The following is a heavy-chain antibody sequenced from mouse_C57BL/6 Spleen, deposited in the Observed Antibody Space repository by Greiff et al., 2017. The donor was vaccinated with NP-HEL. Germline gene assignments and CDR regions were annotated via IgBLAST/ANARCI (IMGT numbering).Heavy chain of an antibody. CDR1: GYSITSGYY. CDR3: ARDLGHY. CDR2: ISYDGSN. V-gene: IGHV3-6*01. Sequence: VQLQQSGPGLVKPSQSLSLTCSVTGYSITSGYYWNWIRQFPGNKLEWMGYISYDGSNNYNPSLKNRISITRDTSKNQFFLKLNSVTTEDTATYYCARDLGHYWGQGTTLTVSS. J-gene: IGHJ2*01.